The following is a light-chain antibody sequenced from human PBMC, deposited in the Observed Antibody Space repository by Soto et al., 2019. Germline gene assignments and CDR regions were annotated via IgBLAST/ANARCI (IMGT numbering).Light chain of an antibody. CDR1: QDINIW. V-gene: IGKV1-12*02. CDR3: LQTSRFPFT. Sequence: DIQMTQSPSSVSASVGDRVTISCRASQDINIWLTWYQQRTGKAPKLLIYGGSTLHPGGQSRFSGSGSGTDFLLTITSLQPEHFATYYCLQTSRFPFTFGGGTKVEI. CDR2: GGS. J-gene: IGKJ4*02.